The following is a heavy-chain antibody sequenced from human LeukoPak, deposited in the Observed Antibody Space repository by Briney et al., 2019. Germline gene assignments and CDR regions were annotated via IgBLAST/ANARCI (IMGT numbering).Heavy chain of an antibody. CDR1: GFTFSSFW. CDR2: INSVGSST. J-gene: IGHJ4*02. Sequence: QPGGSLRLSCAASGFTFSSFWMHWVRQAPGKGLVWVSRINSVGSSTSYADSVKGRFTISRDNAKNTLYLQMNSLRAEDTAVYYCAREGTGGWDAFDFWGQGTLVTVSS. CDR3: AREGTGGWDAFDF. D-gene: IGHD6-19*01. V-gene: IGHV3-74*01.